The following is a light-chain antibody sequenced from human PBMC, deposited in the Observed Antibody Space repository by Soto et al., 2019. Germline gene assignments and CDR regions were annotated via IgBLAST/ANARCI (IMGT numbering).Light chain of an antibody. J-gene: IGLJ1*01. CDR1: SSNIGSGS. CDR3: ASWDVSLNGLYV. CDR2: NND. Sequence: QSVLTQPPSASGTPGQRVTISCSGTSSNIGSGSVNWYQQLPGTAPKLLIYNNDQWPSGVPDRFSGSKSGTSASLDISGLQSEDDADYYCASWDVSLNGLYVFGTGTKLTVL. V-gene: IGLV1-44*01.